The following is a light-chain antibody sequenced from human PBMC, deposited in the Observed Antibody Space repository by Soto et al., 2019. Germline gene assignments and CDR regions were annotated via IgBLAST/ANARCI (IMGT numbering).Light chain of an antibody. CDR2: DVS. CDR3: QQYDSDVFS. J-gene: IGKJ4*01. CDR1: QSVRDW. V-gene: IGKV1-5*01. Sequence: DIPMTQSPSALSASVGDSVTITCRASQSVRDWLAWYQQKPGKAPKLLMYDVSTLEGGVPSRFSGSGSGTEFTLTINNLQPDDFATYFCQQYDSDVFSFGGGTKVEMK.